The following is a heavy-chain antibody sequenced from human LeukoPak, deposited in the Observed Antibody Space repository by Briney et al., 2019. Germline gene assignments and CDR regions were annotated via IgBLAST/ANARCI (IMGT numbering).Heavy chain of an antibody. V-gene: IGHV1-8*01. CDR1: GYTFTSYD. J-gene: IGHJ5*02. Sequence: ASVKVSCKASGYTFTSYDINWVRQATGQGLEWMGWMNPNSGNTGYAQKFQGRVTMTRNTSISTAYMELSSLRSEDTAVYCCAIHPVDFWSGYNNWFDPWGQGTLVTVSS. D-gene: IGHD3-3*01. CDR2: MNPNSGNT. CDR3: AIHPVDFWSGYNNWFDP.